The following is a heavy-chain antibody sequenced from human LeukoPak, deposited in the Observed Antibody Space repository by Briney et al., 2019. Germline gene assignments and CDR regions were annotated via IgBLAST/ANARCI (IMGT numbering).Heavy chain of an antibody. D-gene: IGHD3-10*01. CDR2: INAGNGNT. Sequence: GASVKVSCKASGYTFTSYAMHWVRQAPGQRLEWMGWINAGNGNTKHSQKFQGRVTITRDTSASTAYMELSSLRSEDTAVYYCARDKMVRPLDYWGQGTLVTVSS. CDR3: ARDKMVRPLDY. V-gene: IGHV1-3*01. J-gene: IGHJ4*02. CDR1: GYTFTSYA.